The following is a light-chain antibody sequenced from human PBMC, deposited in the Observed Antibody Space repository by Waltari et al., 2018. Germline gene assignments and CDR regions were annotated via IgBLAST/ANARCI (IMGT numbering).Light chain of an antibody. CDR1: QGISTS. J-gene: IGKJ2*03. V-gene: IGKV1-17*01. CDR3: LQYNSHPYS. Sequence: DIQMTPSPSSLSASSGNTVTITCRASQGISTSLNWYQQKPGKAPQRLIYAASSLERGVPSRCSGSGSETDFTLTISSLQPEDFATYYCLQYNSHPYSFGQGTKEEIK. CDR2: AAS.